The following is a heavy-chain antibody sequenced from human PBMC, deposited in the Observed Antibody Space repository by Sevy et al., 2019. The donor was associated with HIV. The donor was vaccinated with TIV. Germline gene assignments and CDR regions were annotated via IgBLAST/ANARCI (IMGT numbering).Heavy chain of an antibody. CDR2: INPNSGGT. CDR1: GYTFTGYY. V-gene: IGHV1-2*02. D-gene: IGHD2-15*01. CDR3: AARVLGSYYYYYGMDV. J-gene: IGHJ6*02. Sequence: ASVKVSCKASGYTFTGYYMHWVRQAPGQGLEWMGWINPNSGGTNYAQKFQGRVTMTRDTSISTAYMELSRLGSDDTAVYYCAARVLGSYYYYYGMDVWGQGTTVTVSS.